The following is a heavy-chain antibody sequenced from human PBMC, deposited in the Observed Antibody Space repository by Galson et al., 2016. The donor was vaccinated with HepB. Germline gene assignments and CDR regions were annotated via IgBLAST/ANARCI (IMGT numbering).Heavy chain of an antibody. Sequence: SLRLSCAASGFVFSNFGLSWVRQAPGKGLEWVASISTRRTTYYSDSVQGRFTISRGNSNNTLYLQMNGLRAEDTAVYYCAKERLVRRIFDHWGQGTLPTVSS. CDR1: GFVFSNFG. D-gene: IGHD1-1*01. J-gene: IGHJ4*02. V-gene: IGHV3-23*01. CDR3: AKERLVRRIFDH. CDR2: ISTRRTT.